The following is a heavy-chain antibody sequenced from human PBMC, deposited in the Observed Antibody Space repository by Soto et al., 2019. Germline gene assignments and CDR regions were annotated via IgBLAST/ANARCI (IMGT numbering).Heavy chain of an antibody. CDR2: ISYSGYT. D-gene: IGHD3-10*01. J-gene: IGHJ6*02. CDR1: GGSFSSIHNPY. CDR3: TTQGFGILHGLVDV. Sequence: PSETLSLTCTISGGSFSSIHNPYCSWIRQPPGKGLEWIGYISYSGYTSYNPSLKSRVIISVDTSKNQVSLNLVPVTAADTAVYYCTTQGFGILHGLVDVWGQGTTVT. V-gene: IGHV4-59*08.